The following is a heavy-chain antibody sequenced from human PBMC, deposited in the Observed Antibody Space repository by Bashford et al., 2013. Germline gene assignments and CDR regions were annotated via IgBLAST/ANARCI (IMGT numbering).Heavy chain of an antibody. CDR2: INAGNGNT. Sequence: GWINAGNGNTKYSQKFQGRVTITADESTSTAYMELSSLRSEDTAVYYCARGGLQTTVTTRGDYYYYYGMDVWGQGTTVTVSS. CDR3: ARGGLQTTVTTRGDYYYYYGMDV. V-gene: IGHV1-3*01. J-gene: IGHJ6*02. D-gene: IGHD4-17*01.